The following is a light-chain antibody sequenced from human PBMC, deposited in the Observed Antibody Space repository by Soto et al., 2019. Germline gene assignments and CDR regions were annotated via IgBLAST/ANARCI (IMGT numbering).Light chain of an antibody. Sequence: EIVLSQSPGTLSLSPGERATLSCRASQSVSSSYLAWYQQKPGQAPRLLIYAASTRATGIPARFSGSGSGTDFTLTISSLQPEDFATYYCQQSYSTPITFGQGTRLEIK. CDR3: QQSYSTPIT. CDR2: AAS. CDR1: QSVSSSY. V-gene: IGKV3-20*01. J-gene: IGKJ5*01.